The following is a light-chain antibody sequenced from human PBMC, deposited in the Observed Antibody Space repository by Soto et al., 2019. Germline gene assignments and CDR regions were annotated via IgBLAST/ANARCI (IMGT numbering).Light chain of an antibody. CDR3: QQYNGYSTWT. J-gene: IGKJ1*01. Sequence: DIPMTQSPSTLSASVGDRVTITCRASQSISRWLAWYQQKPGKAPKVLIWDASSLQRGVPSRFSGSGSGTEFTLTISSLQPDDFATYYCQQYNGYSTWTFGQGTKVEVQ. CDR1: QSISRW. V-gene: IGKV1-5*01. CDR2: DAS.